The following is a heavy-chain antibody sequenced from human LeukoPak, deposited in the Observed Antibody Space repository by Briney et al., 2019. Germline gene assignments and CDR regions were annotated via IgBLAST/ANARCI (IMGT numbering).Heavy chain of an antibody. V-gene: IGHV3-48*01. CDR3: ARLRTIFGDVIETWDWFDS. CDR1: GFTFGSYS. CDR2: ITSQNTTT. D-gene: IGHD3-3*01. Sequence: LPGGSLRLSCAASGFTFGSYSMNWVCQAPGKGNEWDSIITSQNTTTYYADSAKGRFTISRDNAKNSLYLQMNSLRAEDTAVYYCARLRTIFGDVIETWDWFDSWGQGTLVTVSS. J-gene: IGHJ5*01.